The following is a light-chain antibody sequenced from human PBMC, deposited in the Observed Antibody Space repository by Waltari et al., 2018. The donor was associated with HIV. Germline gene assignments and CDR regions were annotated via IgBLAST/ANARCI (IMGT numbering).Light chain of an antibody. V-gene: IGKV1-17*01. J-gene: IGKJ4*01. CDR3: LQYNVFPLT. CDR1: QDIRGD. Sequence: DIQMTQSPSTLSASVGDRVTITCRASQDIRGDLAWFQQTAGKAPKRLIYAALSLQSGVPSRFSGSGFATEFTLTISSLQPEDFATYYCLQYNVFPLTFGGGTRVDMK. CDR2: AAL.